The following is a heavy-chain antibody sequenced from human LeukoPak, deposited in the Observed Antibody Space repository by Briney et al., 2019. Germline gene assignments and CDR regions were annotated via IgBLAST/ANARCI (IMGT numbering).Heavy chain of an antibody. CDR1: GGSFSGYY. Sequence: PSETLSLTCAVYGGSFSGYYWSWIRQPPGKGLEWIGEINHSGSTNYNPSLKSRVTISVDTSKNQFSLKLSSVTAADTAVYSCARGLRYYDILTGYYGGANYYYYYMDVWGKGTTVTVSS. CDR3: ARGLRYYDILTGYYGGANYYYYYMDV. CDR2: INHSGST. V-gene: IGHV4-34*01. D-gene: IGHD3-9*01. J-gene: IGHJ6*03.